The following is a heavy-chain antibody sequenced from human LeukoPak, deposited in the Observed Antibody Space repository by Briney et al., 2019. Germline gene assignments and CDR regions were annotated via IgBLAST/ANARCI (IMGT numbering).Heavy chain of an antibody. CDR1: GFTFSSYA. Sequence: GGSLRLSCAASGFTFSSYALHWVRQAPGKGLEWVAVVSYDGSNKYYADSVKGRFTISRDNPKNTLSLQMNSLRAEDTALYYCARVRTAWYEGTFDYWGQGTLVTVSS. CDR3: ARVRTAWYEGTFDY. V-gene: IGHV3-30-3*01. D-gene: IGHD6-13*01. CDR2: VSYDGSNK. J-gene: IGHJ4*02.